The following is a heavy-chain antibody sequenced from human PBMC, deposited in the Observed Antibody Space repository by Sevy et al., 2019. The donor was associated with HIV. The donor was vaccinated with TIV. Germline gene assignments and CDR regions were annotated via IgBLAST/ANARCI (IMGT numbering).Heavy chain of an antibody. CDR3: ARDKLPPVMVTMVRGALSYFFDY. V-gene: IGHV3-33*01. CDR2: IWYDGTNK. D-gene: IGHD3-10*01. Sequence: GGSLRLSCVASGFTFSSYGMHWVRQAPDKGLEWVAVIWYDGTNKYYAVSVKGRFTISRDNSKNTLYLQMSSLRAEDTAVYYCARDKLPPVMVTMVRGALSYFFDYWGQGTLVTVSS. J-gene: IGHJ4*02. CDR1: GFTFSSYG.